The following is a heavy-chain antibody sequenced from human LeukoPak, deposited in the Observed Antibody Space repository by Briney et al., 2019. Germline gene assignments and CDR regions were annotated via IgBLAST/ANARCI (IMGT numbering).Heavy chain of an antibody. Sequence: GGSLRLSCAASGFTFSSYAMSCVRQAPGKGLEWVSAISGSDGSTYYADSVTGRFPITRYNSKNTLYLQMNSLRADDTAVYYGAKAAGVSRLLWFGELDPWGQGTLVTVSS. V-gene: IGHV3-23*01. CDR1: GFTFSSYA. CDR3: AKAAGVSRLLWFGELDP. CDR2: ISGSDGST. J-gene: IGHJ5*02. D-gene: IGHD3-10*01.